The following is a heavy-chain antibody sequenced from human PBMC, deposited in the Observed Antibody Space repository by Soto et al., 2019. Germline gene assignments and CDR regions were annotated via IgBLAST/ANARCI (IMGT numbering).Heavy chain of an antibody. D-gene: IGHD6-19*01. J-gene: IGHJ4*02. Sequence: QVQLQESGQGLVKPSETLSLNCTASGGPFSSYYWSWIRQSPGKGLEWIGYIYYSGSTNYNPSRKSRVNISADTSKNQISLELSSVTAADTAVYYCARGSSGWPPRFDYWGQGTLVTVSS. CDR1: GGPFSSYY. CDR3: ARGSSGWPPRFDY. CDR2: IYYSGST. V-gene: IGHV4-59*01.